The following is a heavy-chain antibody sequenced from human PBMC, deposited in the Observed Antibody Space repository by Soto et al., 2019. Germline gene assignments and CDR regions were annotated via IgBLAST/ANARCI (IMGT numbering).Heavy chain of an antibody. Sequence: QAQLVQSGAEVKKPGSSVKVSCKASGGSFSDYTINWVRQAPGQGPEWMGGVIPIFQTPTYAQNFQGRVTITADESTSTAYMELNSLTSGDTAVYYCARVSRGPIDNWGQGTLVTVSS. CDR3: ARVSRGPIDN. D-gene: IGHD3-10*01. J-gene: IGHJ4*02. CDR1: GGSFSDYT. V-gene: IGHV1-69*01. CDR2: VIPIFQTP.